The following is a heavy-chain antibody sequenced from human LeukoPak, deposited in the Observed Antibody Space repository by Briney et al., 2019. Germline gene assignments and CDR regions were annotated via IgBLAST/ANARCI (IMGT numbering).Heavy chain of an antibody. V-gene: IGHV4-59*01. Sequence: PSETLSLTCTVSGGAISGYYWTWIRKPPGKGLEWIGNIHYTGTIYYDPSLKSRVTISIAMSDNQFSLKLTSVTAADTAAYYCARYAAAVGPNWLDPWGQGTLVTVSS. J-gene: IGHJ5*02. CDR2: IHYTGTI. D-gene: IGHD6-13*01. CDR1: GGAISGYY. CDR3: ARYAAAVGPNWLDP.